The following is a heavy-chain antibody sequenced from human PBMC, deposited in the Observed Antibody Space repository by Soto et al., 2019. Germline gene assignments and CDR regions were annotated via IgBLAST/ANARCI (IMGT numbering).Heavy chain of an antibody. D-gene: IGHD3-22*01. CDR3: ARDKDSSGYYSGY. CDR2: IYYSGST. Sequence: PSETLSLTCTVSGGSISSGDYYWSWIRQPPGKGLEWIGYIYYSGSTYYNPSLKSRVTISVDTSKNQFSLKLSSVTAADTAVYYCARDKDSSGYYSGYWGQGTLVTVSS. V-gene: IGHV4-30-4*01. J-gene: IGHJ4*02. CDR1: GGSISSGDYY.